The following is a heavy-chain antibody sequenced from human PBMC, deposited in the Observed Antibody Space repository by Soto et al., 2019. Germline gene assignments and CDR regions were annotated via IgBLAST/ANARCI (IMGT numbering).Heavy chain of an antibody. J-gene: IGHJ4*02. D-gene: IGHD2-15*01. Sequence: QLQLQESGPGLVKPSETLSLTCTVSGGSISSSSYYWGWIRQPPGKGLEWIGSIYYSGSTYYNPSLKSRVTISVDTSKMLFSLKLSSVTAADTAVYYCARPAPCSGGSCYESDAFDYWGQGTLVTVSS. V-gene: IGHV4-39*01. CDR3: ARPAPCSGGSCYESDAFDY. CDR1: GGSISSSSYY. CDR2: IYYSGST.